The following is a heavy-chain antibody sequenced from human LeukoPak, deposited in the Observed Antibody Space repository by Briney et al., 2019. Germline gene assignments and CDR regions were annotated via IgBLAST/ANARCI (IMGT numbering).Heavy chain of an antibody. CDR3: APLGYCSDTSCSDTDY. V-gene: IGHV3-23*01. J-gene: IGHJ4*02. CDR2: ISGSDGST. D-gene: IGHD2-2*01. CDR1: GFTFDDYA. Sequence: PGRSLRLSCAASGFTFDDYAMHWVRQAPGKGLEWVSTISGSDGSTYYADSLKGWFTISRDNSKNTLYLQMNSLRAEDTAVYYCAPLGYCSDTSCSDTDYWGQGTLVTVSS.